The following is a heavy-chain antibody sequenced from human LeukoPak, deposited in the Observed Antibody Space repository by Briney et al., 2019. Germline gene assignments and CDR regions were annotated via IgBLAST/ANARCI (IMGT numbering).Heavy chain of an antibody. V-gene: IGHV3-30*02. Sequence: GGSLRLSCAAYGFTFSSYGMHWVRQAPGKGLEWVAFKGRFTISRDNSKNTLYLQMNSLRAEDTAVYYCAKENDSSEIRRDFCGFDIWGQGTMVTVSS. CDR1: GFTFSSYG. D-gene: IGHD3-22*01. J-gene: IGHJ3*02. CDR3: AKENDSSEIRRDFCGFDI.